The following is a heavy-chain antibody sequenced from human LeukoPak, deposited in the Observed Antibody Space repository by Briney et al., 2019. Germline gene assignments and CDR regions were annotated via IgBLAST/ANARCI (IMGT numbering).Heavy chain of an antibody. D-gene: IGHD3-10*01. CDR1: GFTFSSYE. V-gene: IGHV3-53*01. J-gene: IGHJ4*02. CDR2: IYSGGST. CDR3: ARGGYYYGSGDDY. Sequence: PGGSLRLSCAASGFTFSSYEMNWVRQAPGKGLEWVSVIYSGGSTYYADSVKGRFTISRDNSKNTLYLQMNSLRAEDTAVYYCARGGYYYGSGDDYWGQGTLVTVSS.